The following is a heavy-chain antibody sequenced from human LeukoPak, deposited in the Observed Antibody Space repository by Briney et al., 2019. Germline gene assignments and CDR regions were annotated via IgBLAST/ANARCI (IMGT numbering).Heavy chain of an antibody. CDR2: IKQDGSEK. CDR3: VRRGYSWAFLDY. J-gene: IGHJ4*02. V-gene: IGHV3-7*01. D-gene: IGHD5-12*01. CDR1: GFTFSRYW. Sequence: GGSLRLSCAASGFTFSRYWMSWVRQAPGKGLEWVANIKQDGSEKDYVDSVKGRFTISRDNAKNSLYLQMNSLRAEDTAVYYCVRRGYSWAFLDYWGQGTLVTVSS.